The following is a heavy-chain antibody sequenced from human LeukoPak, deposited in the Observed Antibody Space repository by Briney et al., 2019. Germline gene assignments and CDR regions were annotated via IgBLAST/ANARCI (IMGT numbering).Heavy chain of an antibody. Sequence: GSLRLSCGASGFTFTTHWIHWVRQAPGKGLVWVSRIKPDGSDTNYADSVEGRFTISRDNAKNTVYLQMNSLRAEDTAVYYCARGKYGGYFIDYWGQGTLVTVSS. CDR3: ARGKYGGYFIDY. J-gene: IGHJ4*02. V-gene: IGHV3-74*01. CDR1: GFTFTTHW. D-gene: IGHD5-12*01. CDR2: IKPDGSDT.